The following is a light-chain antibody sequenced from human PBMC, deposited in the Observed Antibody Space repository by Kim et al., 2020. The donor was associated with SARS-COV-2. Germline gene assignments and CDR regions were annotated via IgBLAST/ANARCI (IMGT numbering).Light chain of an antibody. Sequence: GQSFTISCTGTSSDVGNYNLVSWYQQHPGKAPKLMIYEVTKRPSGVSDRFSGSKSGNTASLTISGLQAEDEADYYCCSYVGSSNWVFGGGTQLTVL. J-gene: IGLJ3*02. CDR1: SSDVGNYNL. V-gene: IGLV2-23*02. CDR3: CSYVGSSNWV. CDR2: EVT.